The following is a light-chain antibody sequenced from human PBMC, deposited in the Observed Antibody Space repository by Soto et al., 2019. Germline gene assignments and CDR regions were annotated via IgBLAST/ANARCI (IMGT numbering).Light chain of an antibody. V-gene: IGLV2-8*01. Sequence: QSALTQPPSASGSPGQSVTISCTGTSSDVGGYNFVSWYQQHPDKAPKLIIYEVNKRPPGVPDRFSGSKSGNTASLTVSGLQAEDEADFYCSSYAGSNNRYVFGTGTKLTVL. CDR2: EVN. J-gene: IGLJ1*01. CDR1: SSDVGGYNF. CDR3: SSYAGSNNRYV.